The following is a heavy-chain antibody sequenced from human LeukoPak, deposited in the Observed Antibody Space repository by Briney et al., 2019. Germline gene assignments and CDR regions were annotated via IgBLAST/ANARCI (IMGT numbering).Heavy chain of an antibody. V-gene: IGHV3-74*01. D-gene: IGHD2-8*01. Sequence: PGGSLRLSCAASGFTFSSYWMHWVRQAPGKGLVWVSRISTDGSSTSYADSVEGRFTISRDNAKNTMYLQMNSLRAEDTAVYYCVRGGTSGSLDYWGQGTLVTVSS. CDR1: GFTFSSYW. J-gene: IGHJ4*02. CDR3: VRGGTSGSLDY. CDR2: ISTDGSST.